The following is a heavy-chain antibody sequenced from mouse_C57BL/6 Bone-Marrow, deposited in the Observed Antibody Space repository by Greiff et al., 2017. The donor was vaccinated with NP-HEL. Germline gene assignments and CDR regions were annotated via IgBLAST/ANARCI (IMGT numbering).Heavy chain of an antibody. J-gene: IGHJ3*01. CDR3: AREGGYYGSPFAY. CDR1: GYSIISGYY. Sequence: EVKLQESGPGLVKPSQSLSLTCSVTGYSIISGYYWNWIRQFPGNKLEWMAYISYDGSNNYNPSLKNRISITRDISKHQFFLKLTSVTTEDTATYYCAREGGYYGSPFAYWGQGTLVTVSA. V-gene: IGHV3-6*01. CDR2: ISYDGSN. D-gene: IGHD1-1*01.